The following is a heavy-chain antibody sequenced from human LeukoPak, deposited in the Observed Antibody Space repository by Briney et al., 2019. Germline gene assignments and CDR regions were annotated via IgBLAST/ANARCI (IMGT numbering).Heavy chain of an antibody. CDR2: ISPYNGNT. Sequence: ASVKVACKSSGYTFSTYGMNGVRQAPGQGLACMGSISPYNGNTNYAQNLQGRVTMTTDTSTSTAYMELRSLTSDDTAVYYCARAGGSWAPDYSGQGTLVTVSS. CDR3: ARAGGSWAPDY. CDR1: GYTFSTYG. V-gene: IGHV1-18*01. J-gene: IGHJ4*02. D-gene: IGHD6-13*01.